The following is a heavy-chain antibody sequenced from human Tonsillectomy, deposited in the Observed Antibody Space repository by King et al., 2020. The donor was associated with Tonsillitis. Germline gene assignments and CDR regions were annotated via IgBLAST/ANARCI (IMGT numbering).Heavy chain of an antibody. V-gene: IGHV3-30*03. Sequence: VQLVESGGAVVQPGRSLRLSCATSGFIFSSHAMHWVRHTPGKGLDWVAVITYNGSHKYYADAVKGRFTISRDNPRRTLYLQMNSLRPEDSAVYYCARGPQWLLRGTFYRWGQGTLVTVSS. D-gene: IGHD5-12*01. J-gene: IGHJ5*02. CDR3: ARGPQWLLRGTFYR. CDR2: ITYNGSHK. CDR1: GFIFSSHA.